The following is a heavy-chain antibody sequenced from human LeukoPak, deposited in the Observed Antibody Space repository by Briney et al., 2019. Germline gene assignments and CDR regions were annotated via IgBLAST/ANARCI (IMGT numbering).Heavy chain of an antibody. J-gene: IGHJ4*02. V-gene: IGHV3-7*01. CDR3: IQWYHPLAPLPY. Sequence: GRSLRLSCAASGLTFSNYWMSWVRQGPRKGLEWVANIKHDGSEKYYIASVKGRFTISRDNAKNTLYLQMNSLRAEDTAVYYCIQWYHPLAPLPYWGQGTLVTVSS. CDR2: IKHDGSEK. D-gene: IGHD1-14*01. CDR1: GLTFSNYW.